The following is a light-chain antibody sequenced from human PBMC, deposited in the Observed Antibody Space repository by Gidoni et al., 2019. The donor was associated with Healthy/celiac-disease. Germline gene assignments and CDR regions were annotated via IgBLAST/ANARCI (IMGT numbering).Light chain of an antibody. Sequence: DIKMTESPSSLSASVGDRVTTTCRASQRIRSYLNWYQQKPGKAPKLLIYAASSLQSGVPSRFSGSGSGTDFTLTISSLQPEDFATDYCQQSYSTPAFGGXTKVEIK. J-gene: IGKJ4*01. CDR2: AAS. CDR1: QRIRSY. CDR3: QQSYSTPA. V-gene: IGKV1-39*01.